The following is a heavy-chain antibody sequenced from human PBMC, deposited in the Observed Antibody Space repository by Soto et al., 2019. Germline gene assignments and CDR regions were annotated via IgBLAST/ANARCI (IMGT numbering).Heavy chain of an antibody. CDR2: ISGSGDST. Sequence: EVPLLESGGGLVQPGGSLRLSCAASGFSFSSYAMNWVRQAPGKGLEWVLVISGSGDSTYYADSVKGRFTISRDNSKNTLYLQMISLRAEDTAVYYCARRSSGWYFDYWGQGTLVIVSS. CDR1: GFSFSSYA. CDR3: ARRSSGWYFDY. D-gene: IGHD6-19*01. V-gene: IGHV3-23*01. J-gene: IGHJ4*02.